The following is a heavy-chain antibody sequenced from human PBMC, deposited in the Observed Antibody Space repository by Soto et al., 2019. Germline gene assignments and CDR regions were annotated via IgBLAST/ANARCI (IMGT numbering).Heavy chain of an antibody. J-gene: IGHJ4*02. D-gene: IGHD5-12*01. CDR1: GFTFNTNA. CDR3: AKEVATSFDY. Sequence: GGSLRLSCAASGFTFNTNAMHWVRQARGKGLEWVAVISSDGSNKDYADSVKGRFTISRDNSKNTLYLQMNSVRVEDTAVYYCAKEVATSFDYWGQGTLVTVSS. V-gene: IGHV3-30-3*01. CDR2: ISSDGSNK.